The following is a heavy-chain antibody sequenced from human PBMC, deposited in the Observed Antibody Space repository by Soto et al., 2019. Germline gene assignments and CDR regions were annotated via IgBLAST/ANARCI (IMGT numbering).Heavy chain of an antibody. CDR3: AKDRSSSWSFDY. CDR2: ISYDGSNK. CDR1: GFTFSSNG. Sequence: GGSLRLSCAASGFTFSSNGMHWVRQAPGKGLEWVAVISYDGSNKYLADSVKGRFTISRDNSRNTLYLQINSLRPEDTAVYYCAKDRSSSWSFDYWGQGTLVTVSS. D-gene: IGHD6-13*01. J-gene: IGHJ4*02. V-gene: IGHV3-30*18.